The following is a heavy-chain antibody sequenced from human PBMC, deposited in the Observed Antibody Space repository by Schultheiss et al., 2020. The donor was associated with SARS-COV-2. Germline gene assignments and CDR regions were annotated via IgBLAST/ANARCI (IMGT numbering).Heavy chain of an antibody. V-gene: IGHV1-2*02. CDR3: AREGGGSGTYRADF. Sequence: ASVKVSCKASGYTFTGYFIHWMRQAPGQGLEWMGWINPNTGYTNYAQSFQGRVTMTRDTSISTTYMELSSLRSDDTAVYYCAREGGGSGTYRADFWGQGTLVTVSS. D-gene: IGHD3-10*01. J-gene: IGHJ4*02. CDR1: GYTFTGYF. CDR2: INPNTGYT.